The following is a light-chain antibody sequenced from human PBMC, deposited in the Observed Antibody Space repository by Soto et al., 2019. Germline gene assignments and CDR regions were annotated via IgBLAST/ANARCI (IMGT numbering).Light chain of an antibody. CDR2: DAS. CDR1: QSVKTN. Sequence: EIVMTQSPATLSVSPGERATLSCRASQSVKTNLAWYQQRPGQAPRLLIYDASTRATGIPARFSGAGSGTQFTLTIYSLQSEDSAVYYCQHSNGWSGTFGQGTNVEVK. V-gene: IGKV3-15*01. J-gene: IGKJ1*01. CDR3: QHSNGWSGT.